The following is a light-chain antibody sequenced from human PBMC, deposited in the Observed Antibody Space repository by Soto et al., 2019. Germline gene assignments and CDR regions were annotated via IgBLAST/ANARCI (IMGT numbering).Light chain of an antibody. CDR3: QQYHSSPLT. Sequence: ETVLTQSPGTLSLSPGERATLSCRASQSVGGGFLAWYQQRPGQAPRLLIDHTSYRATGIPDRFSGSGSGTDFTLTISRLEPEDFAVYYCQQYHSSPLTFGQGTTVEIK. CDR2: HTS. V-gene: IGKV3-20*01. CDR1: QSVGGGF. J-gene: IGKJ1*01.